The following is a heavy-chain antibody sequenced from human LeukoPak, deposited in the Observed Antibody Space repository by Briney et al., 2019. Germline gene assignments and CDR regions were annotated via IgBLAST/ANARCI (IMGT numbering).Heavy chain of an antibody. CDR3: ARVDYYDFWSGPDY. CDR1: GFTFGDYS. CDR2: ISSSSSTI. D-gene: IGHD3-3*01. J-gene: IGHJ4*02. Sequence: LTGGSLRLSCTASGFTFGDYSMNWVRQAPGKGLEWVSYISSSSSTIYYADSVKGRFTISRDNAKNSLYLQMNSLRAEDTAVYYCARVDYYDFWSGPDYWGQGTLATVSS. V-gene: IGHV3-48*01.